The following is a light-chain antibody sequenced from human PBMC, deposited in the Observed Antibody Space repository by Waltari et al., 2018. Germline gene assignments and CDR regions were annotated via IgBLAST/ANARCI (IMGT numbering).Light chain of an antibody. CDR1: KLGDKN. CDR2: ADS. Sequence: SYEVTQPPSVSVSPGQTASITCSGDKLGDKNVCWYQQKPDQSPVLVIHADSKRPSGIPERISGSNSGNTATLTISGTQAMDEADYYCQAWDSNIGVFGGGTKLTVL. J-gene: IGLJ2*01. V-gene: IGLV3-1*01. CDR3: QAWDSNIGV.